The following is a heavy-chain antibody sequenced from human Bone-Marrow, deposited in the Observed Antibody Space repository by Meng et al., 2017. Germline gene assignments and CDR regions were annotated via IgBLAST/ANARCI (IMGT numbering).Heavy chain of an antibody. D-gene: IGHD3-16*01. V-gene: IGHV3-30*01. CDR3: AAGGGGLNAFDI. Sequence: GESLKISCAASGFTFSSYAMHWVRQAPGKGLEWVAVISYDGSNKYYADPVKGRFTISRDNSKNTLNLQMNSLRAEDAAVYYCAAGGGGLNAFDIWGQGTMVT. CDR1: GFTFSSYA. CDR2: ISYDGSNK. J-gene: IGHJ3*02.